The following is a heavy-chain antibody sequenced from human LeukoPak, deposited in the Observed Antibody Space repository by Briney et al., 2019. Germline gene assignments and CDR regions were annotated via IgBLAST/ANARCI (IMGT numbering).Heavy chain of an antibody. V-gene: IGHV3-74*01. J-gene: IGHJ4*02. CDR3: ARESLGDFWSGSQSSDY. CDR1: GLTFSSYW. D-gene: IGHD3-3*01. CDR2: INSDGSST. Sequence: GGSLRLSCGASGLTFSSYWMHWVRQAPGKGLVWVSRINSDGSSTNYADSVKGRFTISRDNAQNTLYLQMNSLRAEDTAVYYCARESLGDFWSGSQSSDYWGQGTLVTVSS.